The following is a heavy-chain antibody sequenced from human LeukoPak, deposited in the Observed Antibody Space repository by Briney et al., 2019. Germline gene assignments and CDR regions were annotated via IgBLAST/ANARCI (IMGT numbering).Heavy chain of an antibody. D-gene: IGHD3-3*01. V-gene: IGHV1-24*01. CDR2: FDPEDGET. CDR1: GYTLTELS. CDR3: ATEVQRVGSGVVIKGGDWYFDL. Sequence: ASVKVSCKVSGYTLTELSMHWVRQAPGKGLEWMGGFDPEDGETIYAQKFQGRVTMTEDTSTDTAYMELSSLRSEDTAVYYCATEVQRVGSGVVIKGGDWYFDLWGRGTLVTVSS. J-gene: IGHJ2*01.